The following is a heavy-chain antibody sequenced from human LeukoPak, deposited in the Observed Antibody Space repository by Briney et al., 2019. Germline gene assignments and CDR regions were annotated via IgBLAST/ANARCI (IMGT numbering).Heavy chain of an antibody. J-gene: IGHJ4*02. CDR2: IYSCGST. CDR1: GFTVSSNY. CDR3: ASDGPSTTGTTWLFDY. D-gene: IGHD1-1*01. V-gene: IGHV3-66*01. Sequence: GGSLRLSCAASGFTVSSNYMSWVRQAPGKGLEWVSVIYSCGSTYYADSVKGRFTISRDNSKNTLYLQMNRLRAEDTAVYYCASDGPSTTGTTWLFDYWGQGTLVTVSS.